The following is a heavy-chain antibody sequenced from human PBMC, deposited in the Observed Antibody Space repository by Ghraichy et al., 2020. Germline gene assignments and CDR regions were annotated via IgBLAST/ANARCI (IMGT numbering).Heavy chain of an antibody. V-gene: IGHV3-23*01. D-gene: IGHD5-18*01. CDR2: ITGSGGST. CDR1: GFSFSSYA. J-gene: IGHJ4*01. CDR3: ARGTGYSYGKTALDY. Sequence: GGSLRLSCVASGFSFSSYAISWVRQAPGKGLDWVSGITGSGGSTYSADSVKGRFTISRDNSKNMLYLQMNSLRAEDTAVYYCARGTGYSYGKTALDYWGQGTLV.